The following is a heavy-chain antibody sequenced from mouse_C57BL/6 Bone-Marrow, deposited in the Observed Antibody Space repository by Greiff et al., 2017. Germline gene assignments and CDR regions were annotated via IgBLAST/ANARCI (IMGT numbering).Heavy chain of an antibody. CDR1: GYTFTSYW. J-gene: IGHJ4*01. V-gene: IGHV1-64*01. Sequence: VQLQQPGAELVKPGASVKLSCKASGYTFTSYWMHWVKQRPGQGLEWIGMIRPNGGSTNYNEKFKSRATLTVDKSSSTAYMQLSSLTSEDSAVYYCARRAIVTTRYYAMDYWGQGTSVTVSS. CDR2: IRPNGGST. D-gene: IGHD2-5*01. CDR3: ARRAIVTTRYYAMDY.